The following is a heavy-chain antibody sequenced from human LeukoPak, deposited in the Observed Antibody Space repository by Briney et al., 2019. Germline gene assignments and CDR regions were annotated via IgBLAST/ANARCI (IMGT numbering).Heavy chain of an antibody. CDR1: AASISTYY. CDR2: IHTSGST. CDR3: AKEGMIRGVIDY. D-gene: IGHD3-10*01. Sequence: SETLSLTCTDSAASISTYYWSWIRQPAGKGLEWIGHIHTSGSTNYNPSLKSRVTMSVDTSKNQFSLKVNSVTAADTAVYYCAKEGMIRGVIDYWGQGALVTVSS. J-gene: IGHJ4*02. V-gene: IGHV4-4*07.